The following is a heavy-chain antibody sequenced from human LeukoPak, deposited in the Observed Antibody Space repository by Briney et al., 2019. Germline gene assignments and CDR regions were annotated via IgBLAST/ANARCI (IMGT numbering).Heavy chain of an antibody. CDR1: GYTLTSYD. CDR3: ARGGLTIPYCSSTSCPNDAFDI. Sequence: GASVKVSCKASGYTLTSYDINWVRQATGQGLEWMGWMNPNSGNTGYAQKFQGRVTITRNTSISTAYMELSSLRSEDTAVYYCARGGLTIPYCSSTSCPNDAFDIWGQGTMVTVSS. J-gene: IGHJ3*02. D-gene: IGHD2-2*01. V-gene: IGHV1-8*03. CDR2: MNPNSGNT.